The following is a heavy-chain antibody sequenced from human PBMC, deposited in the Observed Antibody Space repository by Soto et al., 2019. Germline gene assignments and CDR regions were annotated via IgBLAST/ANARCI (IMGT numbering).Heavy chain of an antibody. CDR1: GFTFSSYW. Sequence: EVQLVESGGGLVQPGGSLRLSCAASGFTFSSYWMHWVRQAPGKGLVWVSRIHSDGSSTSHADSVKGRFTISRDNVKDTLYLHMNSLRAEDTAVYYCVRASLVVAAATREDYWGQGTLVTVPS. D-gene: IGHD2-15*01. CDR2: IHSDGSST. V-gene: IGHV3-74*01. J-gene: IGHJ4*02. CDR3: VRASLVVAAATREDY.